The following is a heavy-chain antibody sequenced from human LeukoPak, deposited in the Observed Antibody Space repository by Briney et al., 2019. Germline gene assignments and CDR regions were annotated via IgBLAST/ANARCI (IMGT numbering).Heavy chain of an antibody. CDR2: ISGSGGST. V-gene: IGHV3-23*01. D-gene: IGHD4-23*01. J-gene: IGHJ6*02. CDR3: AKDRAGTTVVTLFDYYYGMDV. Sequence: GGSLRLPCAASGFTVSSNYMSWVRQAPGKGLEWVSVISGSGGSTYYADSVKGRFTISRDNSKNTLYLQMNSLRAEDTAVYYCAKDRAGTTVVTLFDYYYGMDVWGQGTTVTVSS. CDR1: GFTVSSNY.